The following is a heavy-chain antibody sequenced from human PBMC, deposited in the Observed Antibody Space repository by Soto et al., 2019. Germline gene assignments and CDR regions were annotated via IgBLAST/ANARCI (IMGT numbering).Heavy chain of an antibody. Sequence: EVQLVESGGGLVQPGGSLRVSCVASGFTFSSYWMSWVRQAPGKGLEWVANIKQDGSERYYVDSVKGRFTISRDNAKNSLYLQMNSLSAEDTAVYYCARGHLSWVGDYWGQGTLVTVSS. D-gene: IGHD6-13*01. V-gene: IGHV3-7*01. J-gene: IGHJ4*02. CDR2: IKQDGSER. CDR3: ARGHLSWVGDY. CDR1: GFTFSSYW.